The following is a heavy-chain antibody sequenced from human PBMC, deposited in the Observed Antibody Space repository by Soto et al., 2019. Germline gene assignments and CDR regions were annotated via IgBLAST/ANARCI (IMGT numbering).Heavy chain of an antibody. D-gene: IGHD6-13*01. V-gene: IGHV3-30*18. CDR2: ISYDGSNK. CDR1: GFAFSSYG. J-gene: IGHJ5*02. Sequence: GGSLRLSCAASGFAFSSYGMHWVRQAPGKGLEWVAVISYDGSNKYYADSVKGRFTISRDNSKNTLYLQMNSLRAEDTAVNYCAKEGRIAAAGLNWFDPWGQGTLVTVSS. CDR3: AKEGRIAAAGLNWFDP.